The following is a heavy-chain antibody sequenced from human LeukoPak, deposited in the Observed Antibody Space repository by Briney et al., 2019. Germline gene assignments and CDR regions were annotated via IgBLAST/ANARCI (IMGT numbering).Heavy chain of an antibody. D-gene: IGHD5-18*01. CDR3: ARATAMVSEGFDY. J-gene: IGHJ4*02. CDR2: ISSSGSTI. V-gene: IGHV3-11*01. Sequence: GGSLRLSCAASGFTFSDYYMSWIRQAPGKGLEWVSYISSSGSTIYYPDSVKGRFTISRDNAKNSLYLQMNSLRAEDTAVYYCARATAMVSEGFDYWGQGTLVTVSS. CDR1: GFTFSDYY.